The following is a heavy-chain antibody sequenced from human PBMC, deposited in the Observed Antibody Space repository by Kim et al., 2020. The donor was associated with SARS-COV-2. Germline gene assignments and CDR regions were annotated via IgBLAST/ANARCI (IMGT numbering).Heavy chain of an antibody. Sequence: ASVKVSCKASGYTFTSYYMHWVRQAPGQGLEWMGIINPSGGSTSYAQKFQGRVTMTRDTSTSTVYMELSSLRSEDTAVYYCARATTPLGYSSGWYLLGNWFDPWGQGTLVTVSS. CDR3: ARATTPLGYSSGWYLLGNWFDP. CDR2: INPSGGST. J-gene: IGHJ5*02. V-gene: IGHV1-46*01. CDR1: GYTFTSYY. D-gene: IGHD6-19*01.